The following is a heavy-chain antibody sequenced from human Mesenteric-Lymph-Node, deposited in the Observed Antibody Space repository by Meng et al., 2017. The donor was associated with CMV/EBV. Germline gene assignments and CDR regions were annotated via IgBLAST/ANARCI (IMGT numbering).Heavy chain of an antibody. D-gene: IGHD3-3*01. Sequence: GESLKISCAASGFTFRNYGMDWVRQAPGKGLEWVAFIRYDGSNKYYADSVKGRFTISRDNSKDTLYLQMNSLRTEDTAVYYCARDSDDHLRFLGTDYYFVYWGQGTLVTVSS. V-gene: IGHV3-30*02. CDR2: IRYDGSNK. CDR1: GFTFRNYG. J-gene: IGHJ4*02. CDR3: ARDSDDHLRFLGTDYYFVY.